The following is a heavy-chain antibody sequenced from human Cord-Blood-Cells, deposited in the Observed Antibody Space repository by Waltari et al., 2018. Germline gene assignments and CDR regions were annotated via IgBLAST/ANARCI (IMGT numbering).Heavy chain of an antibody. CDR3: ARPLTGDRGAFDI. CDR1: GYTFTGYY. V-gene: IGHV1-2*04. J-gene: IGHJ3*02. Sequence: QVQLVQSGAEVKTPGASVKVSCKASGYTFTGYYMHWVRQAPGQGLEWMGWINPNSGGTNYAQKFQGWVTMTRDTSISTAYMELSRLRSDDTAVYYCARPLTGDRGAFDIWGQGTMVTVSS. D-gene: IGHD7-27*01. CDR2: INPNSGGT.